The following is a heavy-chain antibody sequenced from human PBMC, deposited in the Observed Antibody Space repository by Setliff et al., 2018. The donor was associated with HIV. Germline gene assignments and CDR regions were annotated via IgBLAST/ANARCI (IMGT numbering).Heavy chain of an antibody. Sequence: SVKVSCKASGDTFSSYAITWVRQAPGQGLEWMGGINPLFGTTNYAHNFQGRLTITTDQIMSTAYMELTSLRSEDTAVYYCASGSGYCNKGDCYIGVHRTPDKYYFDSWGQGTLVTVSS. J-gene: IGHJ4*02. V-gene: IGHV1-69*05. D-gene: IGHD2-8*01. CDR2: INPLFGTT. CDR3: ASGSGYCNKGDCYIGVHRTPDKYYFDS. CDR1: GDTFSSYA.